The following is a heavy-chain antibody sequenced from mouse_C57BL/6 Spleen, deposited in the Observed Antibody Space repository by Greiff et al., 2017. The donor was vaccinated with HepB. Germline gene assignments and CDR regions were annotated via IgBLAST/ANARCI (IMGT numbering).Heavy chain of an antibody. J-gene: IGHJ4*01. CDR3: AIPLYYYGSSYSAMDY. CDR1: GYTFTSYW. Sequence: VQLQHPGAELVKPGASVKVSCKASGYTFTSYWMHWVKQRPGQGLEWIGRIHPSDSDTNYNQKFKGKATLTVDKSSSTAYMQLSSLTSEDSAVYYCAIPLYYYGSSYSAMDYWGQGTSVTVSS. D-gene: IGHD1-1*01. CDR2: IHPSDSDT. V-gene: IGHV1-74*01.